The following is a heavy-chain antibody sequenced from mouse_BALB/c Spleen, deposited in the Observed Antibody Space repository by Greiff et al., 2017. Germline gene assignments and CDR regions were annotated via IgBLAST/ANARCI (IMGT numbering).Heavy chain of an antibody. CDR1: GFTFSSFG. CDR3: ARSAGKAMDY. D-gene: IGHD4-1*01. CDR2: ISSGSSTI. J-gene: IGHJ4*01. Sequence: EVQRVESGGGLVQSGGSRKLSCAASGFTFSSFGMHWVRQAPEKGLEWVAYISSGSSTIYYADTVKGRFTISRDNPKNTLFLQMTSLKSEDTAMYYYARSAGKAMDYWGQGTSVTVSS. V-gene: IGHV5-17*02.